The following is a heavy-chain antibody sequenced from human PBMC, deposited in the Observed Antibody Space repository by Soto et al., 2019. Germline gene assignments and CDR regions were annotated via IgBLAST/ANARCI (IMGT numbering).Heavy chain of an antibody. CDR1: RGTFSRYT. Sequence: QVQLVQSGAEVKKPGSSVKVSCKASRGTFSRYTISWVRQAPGQGLEWMGRIIPILGIANYAQKFQGRVTITADKSTSTAYMELSSLRSEDTAVSYCAMEYCSSTSCYRDYWGQGTLVTVSS. J-gene: IGHJ4*02. CDR2: IIPILGIA. V-gene: IGHV1-69*02. D-gene: IGHD2-2*02. CDR3: AMEYCSSTSCYRDY.